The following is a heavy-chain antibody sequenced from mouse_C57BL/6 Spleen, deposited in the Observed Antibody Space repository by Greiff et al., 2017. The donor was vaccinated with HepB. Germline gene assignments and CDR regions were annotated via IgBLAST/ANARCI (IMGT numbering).Heavy chain of an antibody. V-gene: IGHV1-69*01. CDR2: IDPSDSYT. CDR3: ARSYGSSSAWFAD. D-gene: IGHD1-1*01. CDR1: GYTFTSYW. Sequence: QVQLQQPGAELVMPGASVKLSCKASGYTFTSYWMHWVKQRPGQGLEWIGEIDPSDSYTNYNQKFKGKSTLTVDKSSSTAYMQLSSLTSEDSAVYYCARSYGSSSAWFADWGQGTLVTVSA. J-gene: IGHJ3*01.